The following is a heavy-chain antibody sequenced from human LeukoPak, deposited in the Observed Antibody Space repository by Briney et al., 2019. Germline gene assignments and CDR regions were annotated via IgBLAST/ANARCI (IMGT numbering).Heavy chain of an antibody. CDR2: INSDGSST. J-gene: IGHJ4*02. CDR3: ARAHYYDSSGPTYYFDY. V-gene: IGHV3-74*01. Sequence: GGSLRLSCVASGFTFSSYWMHWVRQAPGKGLVWVSRINSDGSSTSYADSVKGRFTISRDNAKNTLYLQMNSLRAEDTAVYYCARAHYYDSSGPTYYFDYWGQGTLVTVSS. D-gene: IGHD3-22*01. CDR1: GFTFSSYW.